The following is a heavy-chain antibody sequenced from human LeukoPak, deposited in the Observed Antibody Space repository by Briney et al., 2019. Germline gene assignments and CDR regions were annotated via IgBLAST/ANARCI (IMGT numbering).Heavy chain of an antibody. V-gene: IGHV3-43*02. CDR3: AKDHGGNRAFDI. CDR2: ISGDGGST. CDR1: GFTFDDYA. J-gene: IGHJ3*02. D-gene: IGHD4-23*01. Sequence: GGSLRLSCAASGFTFDDYAMHWVRQVPGKGLEWVSLISGDGGSTFYADSVKGRFTISRDNSKNSLYLQMNSLRTEDTALYYCAKDHGGNRAFDIWGQGTMVTVSS.